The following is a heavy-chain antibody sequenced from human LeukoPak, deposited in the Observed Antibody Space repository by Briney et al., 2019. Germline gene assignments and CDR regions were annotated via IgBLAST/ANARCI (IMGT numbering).Heavy chain of an antibody. CDR1: GGSFSGYY. J-gene: IGHJ5*02. CDR2: INHSGST. CDR3: ARVNIVAGWFDP. V-gene: IGHV4-34*01. D-gene: IGHD6-13*01. Sequence: SETLSLTCAVYGGSFSGYYWSWIRQPPGKGLEWIGEINHSGSTNYNPSLKSRVTISVDTSKNQFSLKLSSVTAADTAVYYCARVNIVAGWFDPWGQGTPVTVSS.